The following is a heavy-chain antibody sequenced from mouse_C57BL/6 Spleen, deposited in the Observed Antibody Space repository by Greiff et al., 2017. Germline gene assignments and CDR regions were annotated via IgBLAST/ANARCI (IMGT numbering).Heavy chain of an antibody. CDR2: IDPETGGT. J-gene: IGHJ2*01. CDR1: GYTFTDYE. V-gene: IGHV1-15*01. CDR3: TSAYLDY. Sequence: VKLQESGAELVRPGASVTLSCKASGYTFTDYEMHWVKQTPVHGLEWIGAIDPETGGTAYNQKFKGKAILTADKSSSTAYMELRSLTSEDSAVYYCTSAYLDYWGQGTTLTVSS.